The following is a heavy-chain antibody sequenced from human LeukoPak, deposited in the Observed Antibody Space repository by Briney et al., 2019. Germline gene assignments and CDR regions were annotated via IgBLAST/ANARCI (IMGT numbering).Heavy chain of an antibody. D-gene: IGHD6-19*01. J-gene: IGHJ4*02. CDR2: INHSGST. CDR3: ARIIAVAGYDY. V-gene: IGHV4-34*01. Sequence: PSETLSLTCAVYGGSFSGYYWSWIRQPPGKGPEWIGEINHSGSTNYNPSLKSRVTTSVDTSKNQFSLKLSSVTAADTAVYYCARIIAVAGYDYWGQGTLVTVSS. CDR1: GGSFSGYY.